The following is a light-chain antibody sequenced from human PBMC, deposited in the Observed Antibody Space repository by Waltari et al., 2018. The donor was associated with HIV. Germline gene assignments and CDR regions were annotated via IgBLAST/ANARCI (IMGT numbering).Light chain of an antibody. CDR3: TSYISSSSPV. CDR2: EVS. Sequence: QSALTQPASVSGSPGQSITISCTGTSRAFGYYNSVSWYQHHPGKAPKVMIYEVSNRPSGVSDRFSGSKSGNTASLTISGLQAEDEADYFCTSYISSSSPVFGGGTKLTVL. J-gene: IGLJ3*02. CDR1: SRAFGYYNS. V-gene: IGLV2-14*01.